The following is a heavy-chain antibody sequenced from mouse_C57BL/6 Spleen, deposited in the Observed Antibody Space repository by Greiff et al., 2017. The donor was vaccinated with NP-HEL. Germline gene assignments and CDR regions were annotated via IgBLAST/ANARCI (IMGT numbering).Heavy chain of an antibody. J-gene: IGHJ2*01. CDR3: ARRDDYDGGFDY. D-gene: IGHD2-4*01. Sequence: VQLQQSGPGLVQPSQSLSITCTVSGFSLTSYGVHWVRQSPGKGLEWLGVIWSGGSTDYNAAFISRLSISKDNSKSQVFFKMNSLQADDTAIYYCARRDDYDGGFDYWGQGTTLTVSS. V-gene: IGHV2-2*01. CDR2: IWSGGST. CDR1: GFSLTSYG.